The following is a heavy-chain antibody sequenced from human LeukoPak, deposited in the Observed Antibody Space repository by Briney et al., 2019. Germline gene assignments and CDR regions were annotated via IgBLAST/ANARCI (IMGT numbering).Heavy chain of an antibody. V-gene: IGHV1-24*01. Sequence: ASVKVSCKVSGYTLTELSMHWVRQAPGKGLEWMGGFDPEDGETIYAQKFQGRVTMTEDTSADTAYMELSSLRSEDTAVYYCATRPFPYSGGPFDYWGQGTLVTVSS. J-gene: IGHJ4*02. CDR2: FDPEDGET. CDR3: ATRPFPYSGGPFDY. CDR1: GYTLTELS. D-gene: IGHD1-26*01.